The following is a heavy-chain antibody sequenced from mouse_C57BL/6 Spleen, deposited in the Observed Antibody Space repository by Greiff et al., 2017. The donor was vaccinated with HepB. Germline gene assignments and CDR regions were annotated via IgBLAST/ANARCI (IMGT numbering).Heavy chain of an antibody. CDR1: GYTFTDYN. Sequence: EVKLQQSGPELVKPGASVKMSCKASGYTFTDYNMHWVKQSHGKSLEWIGYINPNNGGTSYNQKFKGKATLTVNKSSSTAYMELRSLTSEDSAVYYCALTTVVATRLFDYWGQGTTLTVSS. D-gene: IGHD1-1*01. CDR2: INPNNGGT. CDR3: ALTTVVATRLFDY. J-gene: IGHJ2*01. V-gene: IGHV1-22*01.